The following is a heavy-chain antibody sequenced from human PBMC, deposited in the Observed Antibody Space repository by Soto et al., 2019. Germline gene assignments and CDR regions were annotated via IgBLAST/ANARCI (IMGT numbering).Heavy chain of an antibody. V-gene: IGHV4-59*08. D-gene: IGHD5-12*01. CDR3: ARISGYRTYYYYYYMDV. CDR1: GGSISSYY. J-gene: IGHJ6*03. Sequence: SETLSLTCTVSGGSISSYYWSCIRQPPGKGLEWIGYMYYSGSTNYNPSLKSRVTISVDTSKNQFSLKLSSVTAADTAVYYCARISGYRTYYYYYYMDVWGKGTTVTVSS. CDR2: MYYSGST.